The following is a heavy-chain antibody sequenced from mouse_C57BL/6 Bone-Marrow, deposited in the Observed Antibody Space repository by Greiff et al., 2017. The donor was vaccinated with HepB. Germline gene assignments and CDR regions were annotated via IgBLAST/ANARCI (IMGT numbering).Heavy chain of an antibody. CDR3: ARRGQRAWFAY. Sequence: QVQLQQPGAELVKPGASVKLSCKASGYTFTSYWMHWVKQRPGQGLEWIGMIHPNSGSTNYNEKFKSKATLTVDKSSSTAYMQLSSLTSEDSAVYYCARRGQRAWFAYWGQGTLFTVSA. CDR2: IHPNSGST. V-gene: IGHV1-64*01. CDR1: GYTFTSYW. D-gene: IGHD3-3*01. J-gene: IGHJ3*01.